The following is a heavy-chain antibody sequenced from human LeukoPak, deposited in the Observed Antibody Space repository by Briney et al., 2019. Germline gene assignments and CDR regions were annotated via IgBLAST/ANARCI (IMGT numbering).Heavy chain of an antibody. D-gene: IGHD3-16*01. J-gene: IGHJ4*02. V-gene: IGHV4-34*01. CDR3: ARVGGSSALDY. CDR1: GGSFSGYY. CDR2: INHSGST. Sequence: SETLSLTCAVYGGSFSGYYWSWIRRPPGKGLEWIGEINHSGSTNYNPSLKSRVTISVDTSKNQFSLKLSSVTAADTAVYYCARVGGSSALDYWGQGTLVTVSS.